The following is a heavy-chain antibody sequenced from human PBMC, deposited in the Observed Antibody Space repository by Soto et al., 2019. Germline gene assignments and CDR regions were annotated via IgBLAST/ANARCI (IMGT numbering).Heavy chain of an antibody. CDR3: ARDPVGATKFDY. CDR1: GSISTYY. V-gene: IGHV4-59*01. Sequence: SETLSLTCTVGSISTYYWNWIRQPPGKGLEWIGYIYYMGRTNYNSSLKSRVTMSIDTSKNQFSLKLSSVTAADTAIYYCARDPVGATKFDYWGQGAPVP. D-gene: IGHD1-26*01. CDR2: IYYMGRT. J-gene: IGHJ4*02.